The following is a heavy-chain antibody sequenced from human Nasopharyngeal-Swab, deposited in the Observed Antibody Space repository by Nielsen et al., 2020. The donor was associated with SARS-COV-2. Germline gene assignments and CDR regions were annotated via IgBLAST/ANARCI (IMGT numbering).Heavy chain of an antibody. J-gene: IGHJ3*02. V-gene: IGHV3-7*04. CDR1: GFTFTNHY. D-gene: IGHD3-16*01. CDR3: AREADLMGYDDALDI. Sequence: GGSLRLSCAASGFTFTNHYMTWVRQAPGKGLEWVANIKQDGGEKFYVDSVKGRFRVSRDNAQNSVYLQMDRLRVEDTAVYYCAREADLMGYDDALDIWGRGTVVTVSS. CDR2: IKQDGGEK.